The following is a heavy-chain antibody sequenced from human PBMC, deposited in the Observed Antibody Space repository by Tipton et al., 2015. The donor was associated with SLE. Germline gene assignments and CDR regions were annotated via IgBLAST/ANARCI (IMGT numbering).Heavy chain of an antibody. CDR3: ASIFGGYYPNDAFDV. V-gene: IGHV4-59*11. Sequence: TLSLTCAVSGDSIRSHYWSWIRQPPGKGPEWIGYVFYSGSPNYNPSLKSRVTISADTSKNQLSLSLRSVTAADTAVYYCASIFGGYYPNDAFDVWGQGTMVTVSS. J-gene: IGHJ3*01. CDR1: GDSIRSHY. CDR2: VFYSGSP. D-gene: IGHD3-3*01.